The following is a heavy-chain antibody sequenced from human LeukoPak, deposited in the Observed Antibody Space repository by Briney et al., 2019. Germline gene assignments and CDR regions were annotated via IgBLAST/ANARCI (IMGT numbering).Heavy chain of an antibody. Sequence: HPGGSLSLSCAAAGFTFSNYWMHWVRQDTGKGLVWVSFSNPDGSTTNYADSVKGRFTISRDDAKNSLSLQMNSLRVEDTAVYYCARSGVKMVRGVIIKSPYHMDVWGKGTTVTVSS. CDR3: ARSGVKMVRGVIIKSPYHMDV. CDR1: GFTFSNYW. J-gene: IGHJ6*03. CDR2: SNPDGSTT. V-gene: IGHV3-74*01. D-gene: IGHD3-10*01.